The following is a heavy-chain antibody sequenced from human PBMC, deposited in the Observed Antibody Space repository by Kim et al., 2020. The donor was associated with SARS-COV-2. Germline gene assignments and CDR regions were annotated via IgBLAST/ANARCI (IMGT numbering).Heavy chain of an antibody. Sequence: GGSLRLSCAASGFTFSSYAMSWVRQAPGKGLEWVSAISGSGGSTYYADSVKGRLTISRDNSKNTLYLQMNSLRAEDTAVYYCAKSPLPTYYYDSSGYEDMAFDIWGQGTMVTVSS. J-gene: IGHJ3*02. D-gene: IGHD3-22*01. V-gene: IGHV3-23*01. CDR1: GFTFSSYA. CDR3: AKSPLPTYYYDSSGYEDMAFDI. CDR2: ISGSGGST.